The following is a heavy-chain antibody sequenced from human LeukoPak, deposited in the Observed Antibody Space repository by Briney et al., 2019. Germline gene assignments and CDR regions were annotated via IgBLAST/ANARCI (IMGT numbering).Heavy chain of an antibody. Sequence: GGSLRLSCAASGFTFSSYAMHWVRQAPGKGLEWVAVISYDGSNKYYADSVKGRFTISRDNSKNTLYLQMNSLRAEGTAVYYCARDRGIVVVPAAMAGVFDYWGQGTLVTVSS. CDR2: ISYDGSNK. D-gene: IGHD2-2*01. CDR1: GFTFSSYA. V-gene: IGHV3-30*04. CDR3: ARDRGIVVVPAAMAGVFDY. J-gene: IGHJ4*02.